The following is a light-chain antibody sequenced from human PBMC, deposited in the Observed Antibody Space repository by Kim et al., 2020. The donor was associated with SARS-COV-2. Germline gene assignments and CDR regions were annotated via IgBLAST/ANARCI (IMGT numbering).Light chain of an antibody. J-gene: IGKJ4*01. CDR1: QDIGSY. V-gene: IGKV1-8*01. CDR3: QQYYSSPPT. Sequence: SASTGDRVTVTCRATQDIGSYLAWYQQKPGKAPNLLIYAASTLQSGVPLRFSGSGSGTDFTLTISCLQSEDFATYYCQQYYSSPPTFGGGTKVEI. CDR2: AAS.